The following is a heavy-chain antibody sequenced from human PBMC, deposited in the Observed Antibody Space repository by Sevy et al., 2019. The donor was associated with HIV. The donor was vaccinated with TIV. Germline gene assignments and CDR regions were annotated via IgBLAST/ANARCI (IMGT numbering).Heavy chain of an antibody. CDR2: ISWNSGKI. D-gene: IGHD6-13*01. CDR3: AKDISAVSTSTWYDY. V-gene: IGHV3-9*01. CDR1: GFIFDDYA. J-gene: IGHJ4*02. Sequence: GGSLRLSCVASGFIFDDYAMHWVRQAPGKGLEWVSGISWNSGKIHYADPLKGRFTSSRDNAQNSLFLQMTSLRPEDTAFYYCAKDISAVSTSTWYDYWGQGALVTVSS.